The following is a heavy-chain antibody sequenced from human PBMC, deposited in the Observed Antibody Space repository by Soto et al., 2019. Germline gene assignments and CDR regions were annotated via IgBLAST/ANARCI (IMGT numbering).Heavy chain of an antibody. J-gene: IGHJ4*02. V-gene: IGHV3-7*02. CDR1: GLSFSNYW. Sequence: EVQVVESGGNLVQPGGSLRLSCAPSGLSFSNYWMTWVRRAPGKGLEWVANIKQDGSEKYYADSVRGRFAISRDNAKNSLFLQMNSLRAEDTAMYYCGWSLGWIFDYWGQGTLVTVSS. CDR2: IKQDGSEK. CDR3: GWSLGWIFDY. D-gene: IGHD3-16*01.